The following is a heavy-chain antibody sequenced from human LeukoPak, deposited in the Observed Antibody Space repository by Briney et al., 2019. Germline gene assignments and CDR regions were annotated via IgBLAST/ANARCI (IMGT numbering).Heavy chain of an antibody. CDR2: ISYDGSNK. CDR3: ARDWATGGNYYFMDV. J-gene: IGHJ6*03. Sequence: PGRSLRLSCAASGFTFSHYAMYWVRQAPGKGLEWVAVISYDGSNKYYADSVKGRFTISRDNPKNTLYLQMHSLRAEDTAVYYCARDWATGGNYYFMDVWGTGITVTVSS. D-gene: IGHD3-16*01. V-gene: IGHV3-30*01. CDR1: GFTFSHYA.